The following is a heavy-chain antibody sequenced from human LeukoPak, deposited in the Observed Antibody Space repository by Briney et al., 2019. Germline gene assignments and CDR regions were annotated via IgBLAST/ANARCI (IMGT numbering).Heavy chain of an antibody. Sequence: GGSLRLSCATSGFTFTTYEMNWVRQAPGKGLEWVSHISGSGGAIYYADSVKGRFTISRDNAKNSLYLQMSSLRLEDTAVYYCARRYCSSTSCTLDYWGQGTLVTVSS. J-gene: IGHJ4*02. D-gene: IGHD2-2*01. CDR1: GFTFTTYE. V-gene: IGHV3-48*03. CDR2: ISGSGGAI. CDR3: ARRYCSSTSCTLDY.